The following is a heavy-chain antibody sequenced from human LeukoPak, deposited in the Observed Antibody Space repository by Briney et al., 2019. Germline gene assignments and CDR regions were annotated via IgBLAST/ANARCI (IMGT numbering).Heavy chain of an antibody. CDR3: ANLGANTRISGDY. CDR1: GFTFSSYA. J-gene: IGHJ4*02. D-gene: IGHD1-14*01. Sequence: PGGSLRLSCAASGFTFSSYAMSWVRQAPGKGLEWVSAISGSGGSTYYADSVKGRFTISRDNSKKMLYLQMSSLRAEDTAVYYCANLGANTRISGDYWGQGTLVTVSS. CDR2: ISGSGGST. V-gene: IGHV3-23*01.